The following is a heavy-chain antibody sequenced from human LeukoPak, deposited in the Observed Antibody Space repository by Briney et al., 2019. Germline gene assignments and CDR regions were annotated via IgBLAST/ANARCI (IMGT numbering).Heavy chain of an antibody. Sequence: SETLSLTCTVSGGSISSYYWSWLRQPAGKGLEWIGRIYTSGSTNYNPSLKSRVTMSVDTSKNQFSLKLSSVTAADTAVYYCARDLGMYDSSGYYLPGSTSYFDYWGQGTLVTVSS. D-gene: IGHD3-22*01. CDR1: GGSISSYY. CDR3: ARDLGMYDSSGYYLPGSTSYFDY. V-gene: IGHV4-4*07. J-gene: IGHJ4*02. CDR2: IYTSGST.